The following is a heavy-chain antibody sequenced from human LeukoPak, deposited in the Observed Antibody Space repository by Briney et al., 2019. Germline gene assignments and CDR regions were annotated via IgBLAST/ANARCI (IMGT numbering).Heavy chain of an antibody. CDR2: ISSSSSSI. D-gene: IGHD3-22*01. Sequence: GGSLRLSCAASGFTFSSYSMNWVRQAPGKGLEWVSSISSSSSSIYYADSVKGRFTISRDNAKNSLYLQMNSLRAEDTAVYYCARDLYYYDSSGSSDYWGQGTLVTVSS. V-gene: IGHV3-21*01. CDR1: GFTFSSYS. CDR3: ARDLYYYDSSGSSDY. J-gene: IGHJ4*02.